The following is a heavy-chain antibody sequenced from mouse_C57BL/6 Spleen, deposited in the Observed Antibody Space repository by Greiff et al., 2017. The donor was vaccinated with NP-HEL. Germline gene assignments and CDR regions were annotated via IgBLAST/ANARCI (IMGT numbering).Heavy chain of an antibody. D-gene: IGHD3-3*01. CDR2: ISYDGSN. CDR1: GYSITSGYY. V-gene: IGHV3-6*01. J-gene: IGHJ2*01. CDR3: AREGPGDDYFDY. Sequence: EVQLQQSGPGLVKPSQSLSLTCSVTGYSITSGYYWNWIRQFPGNKLEWMGYISYDGSNNYNPSLKNRISITRDTSKNQFFLKLNSVTTEDTATYYCAREGPGDDYFDYWGQGTTLTVSS.